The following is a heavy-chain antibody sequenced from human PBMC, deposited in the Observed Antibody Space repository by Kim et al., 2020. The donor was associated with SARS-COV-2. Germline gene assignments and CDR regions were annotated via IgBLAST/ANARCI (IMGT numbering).Heavy chain of an antibody. Sequence: GGSLRLSCAASGFTFSSYWMHWVRQAPGKGLVWVSRINSDGSSTSYADSVKGRITIYRDNAKNTLYLQMNSLRAEDTAVYYCARGVVVNTYYYYGMDVWGQGTTVTVSS. D-gene: IGHD3-22*01. J-gene: IGHJ6*02. CDR2: INSDGSST. V-gene: IGHV3-74*01. CDR1: GFTFSSYW. CDR3: ARGVVVNTYYYYGMDV.